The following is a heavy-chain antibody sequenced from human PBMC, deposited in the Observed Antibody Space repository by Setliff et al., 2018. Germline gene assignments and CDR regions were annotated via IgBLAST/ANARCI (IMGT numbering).Heavy chain of an antibody. CDR2: VSFFGSA. D-gene: IGHD2-8*01. CDR3: ARDPGVHSGTWCLDS. J-gene: IGHJ4*02. CDR1: GVSFSSTTFY. Sequence: SETLSLTCNVSGVSFSSTTFYWAWIRQSPGKGLEWIESVSFFGSAYYNPSLQSRGAISLDTSRNQFSLELSSVTAADTAVYYCARDPGVHSGTWCLDSWGQGTQVTV. V-gene: IGHV4-39*07.